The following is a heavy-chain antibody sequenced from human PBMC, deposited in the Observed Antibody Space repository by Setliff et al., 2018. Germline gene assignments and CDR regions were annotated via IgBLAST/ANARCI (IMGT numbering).Heavy chain of an antibody. CDR1: GYTFTVYT. CDR2: INTNTGNP. J-gene: IGHJ4*02. D-gene: IGHD3-10*01. Sequence: ASVKVSCKASGYTFTVYTMNWVRQAPGQGLEWMGWINTNTGNPTYAQGFTGRFVFSLDTSVSTTYLQISSLKAEDTAVYYCAARCSSTSCRYYYGSGSSVPFDYWGQGTLVTVS. CDR3: AARCSSTSCRYYYGSGSSVPFDY. V-gene: IGHV7-4-1*02.